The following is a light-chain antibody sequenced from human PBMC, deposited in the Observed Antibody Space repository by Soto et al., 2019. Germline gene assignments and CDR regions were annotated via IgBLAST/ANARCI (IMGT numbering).Light chain of an antibody. CDR2: DAS. Sequence: EIVLTQSPATVSLSPGERATLSCRASQSVSSYLAWYQQKPGQAPRLLIYDASNRATGIPARFSGSGSGTDFTLTISSLEPEDFAVYYCQQRSNWPPVFGPGTKVDI. J-gene: IGKJ3*01. CDR3: QQRSNWPPV. V-gene: IGKV3-11*01. CDR1: QSVSSY.